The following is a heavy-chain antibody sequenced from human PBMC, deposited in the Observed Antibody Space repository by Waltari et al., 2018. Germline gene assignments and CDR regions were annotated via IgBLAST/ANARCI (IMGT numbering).Heavy chain of an antibody. J-gene: IGHJ4*02. Sequence: QVQLQESGPGLVKPSETLSLTCNVSGDSINSGSYFWSWIRQPAGEGLACIGRIYKYGNTIYNPSLTGRVTITMDMSRNQFSLRLKSVTAADTAVYYCTRDPAGGIDVWGQGTLVTVSS. V-gene: IGHV4-61*02. D-gene: IGHD3-16*01. CDR3: TRDPAGGIDV. CDR1: GDSINSGSYF. CDR2: IYKYGNT.